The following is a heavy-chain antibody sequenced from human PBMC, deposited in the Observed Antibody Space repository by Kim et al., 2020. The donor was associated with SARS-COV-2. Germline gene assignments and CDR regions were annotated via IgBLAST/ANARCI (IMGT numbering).Heavy chain of an antibody. CDR1: GFTFTSSA. CDR2: IVVGSGNT. CDR3: AAESSRVVMPYYGMDV. D-gene: IGHD3-22*01. Sequence: SVKVSCKASGFTFTSSAMQWVRQARGQRLEWIGWIVVGSGNTNYAQKFQERVTITRDMSTSTAYMELSSLRSEDTAVYYCAAESSRVVMPYYGMDVWGQGTTVTVSS. J-gene: IGHJ6*02. V-gene: IGHV1-58*02.